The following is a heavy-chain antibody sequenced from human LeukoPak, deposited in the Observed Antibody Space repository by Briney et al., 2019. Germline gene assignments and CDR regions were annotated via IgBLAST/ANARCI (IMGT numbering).Heavy chain of an antibody. CDR1: GGSISSYY. Sequence: SETLSLTCTVSGGSISSYYGSWIRQPPGKGLEWIGYIYTSGSTNYNPSLKSRVTISVDTSKNQFSLKLSSVTAADTAVYYCARHTGSSSSGLTYWGQGTLVTVSS. CDR2: IYTSGST. V-gene: IGHV4-4*09. J-gene: IGHJ4*02. CDR3: ARHTGSSSSGLTY. D-gene: IGHD6-6*01.